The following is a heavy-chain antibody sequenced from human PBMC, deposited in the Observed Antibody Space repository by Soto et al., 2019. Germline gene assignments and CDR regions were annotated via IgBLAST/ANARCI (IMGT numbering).Heavy chain of an antibody. CDR1: GGSISSSSYY. D-gene: IGHD4-17*01. V-gene: IGHV4-39*01. J-gene: IGHJ5*02. CDR2: IYYSGST. Sequence: QLQLQESGPGLVKPSETLSLTCTVSGGSISSSSYYWGWIRQPPVKGLEWIGTIYYSGSTYYNPSLKRRVTITVDTSKNQFSLKLSSVTAADTAVYYCARLELTTCWFDPWGQGTLVTVSS. CDR3: ARLELTTCWFDP.